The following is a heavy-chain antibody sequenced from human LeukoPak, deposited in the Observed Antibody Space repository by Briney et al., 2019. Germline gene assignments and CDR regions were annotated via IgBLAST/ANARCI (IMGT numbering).Heavy chain of an antibody. J-gene: IGHJ4*02. CDR2: IYHNGRT. V-gene: IGHV4-59*01. CDR3: ARASEGIGYFDA. Sequence: SETLTLTCTVSGASFSNDYWSWVRQAPGKGLEWIGYIYHNGRTNYSPSLKSRIIMSIDTSQNQFSLKLTPVTAADTAVYYCARASEGIGYFDAWGRGSLLTVSS. D-gene: IGHD3-3*01. CDR1: GASFSNDY.